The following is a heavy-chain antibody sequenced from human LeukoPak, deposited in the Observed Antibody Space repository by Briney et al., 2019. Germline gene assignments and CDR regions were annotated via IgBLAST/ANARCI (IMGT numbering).Heavy chain of an antibody. CDR1: GGTFSSYA. CDR3: ARASPQTYGGKASYYYYGMDV. J-gene: IGHJ6*02. V-gene: IGHV1-69*04. Sequence: SVKVSCKASGGTFSSYAISWVRQAPGQGLEWMGRIIPILGIANYAQKFQGRVTITADKSTSTAYMELSSLRSEDTAAYYCARASPQTYGGKASYYYYGMDVWGQGTTVTVSS. D-gene: IGHD4-23*01. CDR2: IIPILGIA.